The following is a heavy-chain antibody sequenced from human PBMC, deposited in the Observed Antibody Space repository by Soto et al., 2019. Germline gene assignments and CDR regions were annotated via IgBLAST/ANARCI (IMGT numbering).Heavy chain of an antibody. CDR1: GFTFSSYW. V-gene: IGHV3-7*01. Sequence: GGSLRLSCAASGFTFSSYWMSWVRQAPGKGLEWVANIKQDGSEKYYVDSVKGRFTISRDNAKNSLYLQMNSLRAEDTAVYYCARDFSGYDYIWGSYRFPCYFDYWGQGTLVTVSS. CDR2: IKQDGSEK. CDR3: ARDFSGYDYIWGSYRFPCYFDY. D-gene: IGHD3-16*02. J-gene: IGHJ4*02.